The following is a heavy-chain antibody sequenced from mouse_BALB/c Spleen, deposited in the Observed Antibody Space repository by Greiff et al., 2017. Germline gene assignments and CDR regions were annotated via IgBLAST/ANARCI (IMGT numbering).Heavy chain of an antibody. V-gene: IGHV2-9*02. Sequence: VQLQQSGPGLVAPSQSLSITCTVSGFSLTSYGVHWVRQPPGKGLEWLGVIWAGGSTNYNSALMSRLSISKDNSKSQVFLKMNSLQTDDTAMYYCARDSSGSSYNYAMDYWGQGTSVTVSS. J-gene: IGHJ4*01. CDR1: GFSLTSYG. D-gene: IGHD1-1*01. CDR3: ARDSSGSSYNYAMDY. CDR2: IWAGGST.